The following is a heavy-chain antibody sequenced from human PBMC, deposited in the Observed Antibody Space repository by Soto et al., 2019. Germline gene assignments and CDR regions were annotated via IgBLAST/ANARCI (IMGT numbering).Heavy chain of an antibody. J-gene: IGHJ5*02. CDR1: GGSFSGYS. CDR3: ASPKIAFYNWFDP. V-gene: IGHV4-34*01. CDR2: INHSGST. D-gene: IGHD3-3*02. Sequence: SETLSLTCAVYGGSFSGYSWTWIRQPPGTGLEWIGEINHSGSTYYNPSLKSRVTISVDTSKNQFSLKLSSVTAADTAVYYCASPKIAFYNWFDPWGQGTLVTVSS.